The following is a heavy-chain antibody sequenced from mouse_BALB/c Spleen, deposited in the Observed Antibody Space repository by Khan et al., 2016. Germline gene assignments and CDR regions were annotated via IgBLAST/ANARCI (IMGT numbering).Heavy chain of an antibody. J-gene: IGHJ2*01. Sequence: QVQLQQSGAELMKPGASVKISCKATGYTFSSYWIEWVKQRPGHGLEWIGEILPGSGSTNYNEKFRGKATFTAATSSNTAYMQLSSLTSDDSAVHYCARTDRRGYFDYWGQGTTLTVSS. CDR1: GYTFSSYW. V-gene: IGHV1-9*01. CDR2: ILPGSGST. CDR3: ARTDRRGYFDY.